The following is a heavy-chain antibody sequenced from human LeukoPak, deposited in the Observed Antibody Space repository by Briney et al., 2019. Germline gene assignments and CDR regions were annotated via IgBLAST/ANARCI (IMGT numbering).Heavy chain of an antibody. J-gene: IGHJ6*02. V-gene: IGHV4-39*01. Sequence: PETLSLTCTVSGDSISSGDYYWSWIRQHPGKGLEWIGSIYYSGSTTYCNPSLKSGVTISVDTSKNQFSLKLSSVTAADTAVYYCARQSSDILTGYYRGPYYYYGMDVWGQGTTVTVSS. D-gene: IGHD3-9*01. CDR1: GDSISSGDYY. CDR3: ARQSSDILTGYYRGPYYYYGMDV. CDR2: IYYSGSTT.